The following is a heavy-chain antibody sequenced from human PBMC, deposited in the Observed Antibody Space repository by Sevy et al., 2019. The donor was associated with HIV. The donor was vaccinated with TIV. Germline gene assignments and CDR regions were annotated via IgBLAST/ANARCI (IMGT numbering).Heavy chain of an antibody. CDR1: GFTFSTYA. CDR2: ISNSGNDI. D-gene: IGHD2-8*02. V-gene: IGHV3-23*01. J-gene: IGHJ2*01. Sequence: GGSLRLSCAASGFTFSTYAMGWVRQAPGKGLEWVSGISNSGNDIYYAGSVEGRFTISRDNSKSTLFLEMNNLRAEDTAVYYCAKDGAPYCTGGICFPYWYFDLWGSGALVTVSS. CDR3: AKDGAPYCTGGICFPYWYFDL.